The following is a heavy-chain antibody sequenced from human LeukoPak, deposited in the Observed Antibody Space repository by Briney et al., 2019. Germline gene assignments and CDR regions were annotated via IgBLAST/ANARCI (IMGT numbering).Heavy chain of an antibody. D-gene: IGHD1-1*01. J-gene: IGHJ4*02. Sequence: GGSLRLSCAASGFIISSYEMNWVRQAPGKGLEWVSHISSSGETKNYAVSVQGRFTISRDNAKNSLFLQMNSLRAEDTAIYYCARDHYGTSLDWGQGTLVTVSS. CDR2: ISSSGETK. CDR1: GFIISSYE. V-gene: IGHV3-48*03. CDR3: ARDHYGTSLD.